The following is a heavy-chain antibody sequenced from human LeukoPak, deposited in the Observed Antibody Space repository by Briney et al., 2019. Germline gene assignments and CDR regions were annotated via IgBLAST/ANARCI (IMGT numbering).Heavy chain of an antibody. Sequence: GGSLRLSCAASGFTFSIYGMHWVRQAPGKGLEWVAVISYDGSNKYYADSVKGRFTISRDNSKNTLYLQMNSLRAEDTAVYYCAKSGYYYDSSGYSGWGDYWGQGTLVTVSS. CDR3: AKSGYYYDSSGYSGWGDY. CDR2: ISYDGSNK. D-gene: IGHD3-22*01. V-gene: IGHV3-30*18. J-gene: IGHJ4*02. CDR1: GFTFSIYG.